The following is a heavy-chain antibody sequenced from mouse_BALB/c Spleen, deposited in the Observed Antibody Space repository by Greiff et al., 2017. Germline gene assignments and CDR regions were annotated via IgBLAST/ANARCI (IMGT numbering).Heavy chain of an antibody. D-gene: IGHD2-3*01. CDR1: GYSITSGYY. CDR2: ISYDGSN. V-gene: IGHV3-6*02. CDR3: ARDDGSDYWYFDV. Sequence: VQLKESGPGLVKPSQSLSLTCSVTGYSITSGYYWNWIRQFPGNKLEWMGYISYDGSNNYNPSLKNRISITRDTSKNQFFLKLNSVTTEDTATYYCARDDGSDYWYFDVWGAGTTVTVSS. J-gene: IGHJ1*01.